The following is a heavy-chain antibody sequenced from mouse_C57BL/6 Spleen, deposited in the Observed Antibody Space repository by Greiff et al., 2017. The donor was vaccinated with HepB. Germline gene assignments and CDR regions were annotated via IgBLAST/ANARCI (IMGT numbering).Heavy chain of an antibody. CDR2: IDPSDSYT. J-gene: IGHJ4*01. Sequence: QVQLQQPGAELVMPGASVKLSCKASGYTFTSYWMHWVKQRPGQGLEWIGEIDPSDSYTNYNQKFKGKSTLTVDKSSSTAYMQLSSLTSEDFAVYYCVRDYSNPFYAMDYWGQGTSVTVSS. D-gene: IGHD2-5*01. CDR3: VRDYSNPFYAMDY. V-gene: IGHV1-69*01. CDR1: GYTFTSYW.